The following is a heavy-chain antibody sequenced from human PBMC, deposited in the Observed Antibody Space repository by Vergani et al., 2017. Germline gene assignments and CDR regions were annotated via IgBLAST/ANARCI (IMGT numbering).Heavy chain of an antibody. J-gene: IGHJ4*02. CDR3: ARPKYPGYCSGGSCYITDY. CDR2: ISAYNGNT. D-gene: IGHD2-15*01. V-gene: IGHV1-18*01. CDR1: GYTFTSYG. Sequence: QVQLVQSGAEVKKPGASVKVSCKASGYTFTSYGISWVRQAPGQGLEWMGWISAYNGNTNYAQKLQGRVTMTTDTSTRTAYMELRSLRSDDTAVYYCARPKYPGYCSGGSCYITDYWGQGTLVTVSS.